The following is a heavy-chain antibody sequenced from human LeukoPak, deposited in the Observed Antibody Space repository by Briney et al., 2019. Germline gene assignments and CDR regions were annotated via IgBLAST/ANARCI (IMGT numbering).Heavy chain of an antibody. CDR1: GGSISSYY. D-gene: IGHD5-18*01. J-gene: IGHJ5*02. Sequence: SETLSLTCTVSGGSISSYYWSWIRQPPGKGLEWIGYIYYSGSTNYNPSLKSRVTISVGPSKNQFSLKLSSVTAADTAVYYCAREGQIRAYSYGSLNWFDPWGQGTLVTVSS. V-gene: IGHV4-59*01. CDR3: AREGQIRAYSYGSLNWFDP. CDR2: IYYSGST.